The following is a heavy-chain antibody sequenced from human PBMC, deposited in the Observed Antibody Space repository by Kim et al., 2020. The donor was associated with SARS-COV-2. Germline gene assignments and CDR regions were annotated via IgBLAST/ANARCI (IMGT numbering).Heavy chain of an antibody. V-gene: IGHV3-23*01. Sequence: GGSLRLSCTASGFRFNSYAMNWVRQAPGKGLEWVSTVTGSGDKTYAADSVKGRFIISRDNSKNTLYLQMNYLRAEDTAVYYCAKISYGSVKFQPRFFDYWGRGSWVTVTT. CDR1: GFRFNSYA. D-gene: IGHD3-10*01. J-gene: IGHJ4*02. CDR3: AKISYGSVKFQPRFFDY. CDR2: VTGSGDKT.